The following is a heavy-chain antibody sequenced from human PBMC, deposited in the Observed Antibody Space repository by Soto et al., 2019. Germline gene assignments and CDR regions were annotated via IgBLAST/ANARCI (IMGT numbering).Heavy chain of an antibody. Sequence: EVQLVESGGGLVKPGGSLRLSCTASGLSFSSDSMNWVRQAPGKGLEWVSSISGSSSYIYYADSVKGRFTISRDNAKNSVYLQMNSLRAEDTAVHYCARGLGYCNVGSCSGAFDMWGQGTMVTVSS. J-gene: IGHJ3*02. D-gene: IGHD2-15*01. CDR3: ARGLGYCNVGSCSGAFDM. V-gene: IGHV3-21*01. CDR1: GLSFSSDS. CDR2: ISGSSSYI.